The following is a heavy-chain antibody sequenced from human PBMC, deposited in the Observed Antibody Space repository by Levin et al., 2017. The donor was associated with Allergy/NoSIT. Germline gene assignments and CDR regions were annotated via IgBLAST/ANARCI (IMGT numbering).Heavy chain of an antibody. J-gene: IGHJ2*01. CDR1: GITFSNYR. Sequence: GESLKISCAASGITFSNYRMHWVRQAPGKGLVWVSRILSDGTYTGYADSVRGRFTISRDNAKNTLFLQMDRLSAEDTALYYCARDGGTNNHAWYFDLWGRGTLVTVSS. V-gene: IGHV3-74*01. CDR3: ARDGGTNNHAWYFDL. D-gene: IGHD1-14*01. CDR2: ILSDGTYT.